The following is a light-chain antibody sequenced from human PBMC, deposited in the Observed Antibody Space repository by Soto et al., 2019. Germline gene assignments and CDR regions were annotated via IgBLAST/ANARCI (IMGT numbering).Light chain of an antibody. CDR2: DAS. J-gene: IGKJ2*01. Sequence: DIQMTQSPSTLSASVGDRVTITCRASQSISSWLAWYQQKPVKAPKLLIYDASSLESGVPSRFSGSGSGTEFAITISSMQPDDFATYYCQQYNSYSFGQGTKVESK. V-gene: IGKV1-5*01. CDR1: QSISSW. CDR3: QQYNSYS.